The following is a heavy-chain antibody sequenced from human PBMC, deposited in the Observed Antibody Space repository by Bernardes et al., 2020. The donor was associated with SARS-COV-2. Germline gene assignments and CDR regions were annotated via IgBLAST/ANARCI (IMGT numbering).Heavy chain of an antibody. Sequence: GGSLRLSCAASGFIFSRSWMHWVRQAPGKGLEWVSRINYDGSTTNYADSVKGRFTISRDNAENTLYLQMDSLRVEDTAVYYCARAGNTFGGVTYDYWGQGTLVTVSS. CDR3: ARAGNTFGGVTYDY. J-gene: IGHJ4*02. CDR2: INYDGSTT. V-gene: IGHV3-74*01. D-gene: IGHD3-16*01. CDR1: GFIFSRSW.